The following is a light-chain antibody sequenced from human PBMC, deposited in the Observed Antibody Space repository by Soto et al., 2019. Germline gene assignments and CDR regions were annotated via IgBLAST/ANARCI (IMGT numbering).Light chain of an antibody. CDR2: EVS. Sequence: QSALTQPPSASGSPGQSVTISCTGTSNDVGGYNYVSWYQQHPGNAPKLMIHEVSQRPSGVPDRFSGSKAGNTASLTVSGLLTEDAADYYCSSYGGANTVVFGGGTKLTVL. J-gene: IGLJ2*01. CDR3: SSYGGANTVV. CDR1: SNDVGGYNY. V-gene: IGLV2-8*01.